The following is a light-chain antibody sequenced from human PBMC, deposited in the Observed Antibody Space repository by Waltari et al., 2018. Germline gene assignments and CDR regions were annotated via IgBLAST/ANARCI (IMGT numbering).Light chain of an antibody. V-gene: IGKV1-13*02. CDR3: QQFNSYPPIT. CDR2: HAS. Sequence: AIQLTQSPASLSASVRDRVTITCRASQGISSALAWYQQIPGKGHTLLISHASSLESGVPSRFSGSGSGTDFTLTISNLQPEDFATYYCQQFNSYPPITFGQGTRLEIK. CDR1: QGISSA. J-gene: IGKJ5*01.